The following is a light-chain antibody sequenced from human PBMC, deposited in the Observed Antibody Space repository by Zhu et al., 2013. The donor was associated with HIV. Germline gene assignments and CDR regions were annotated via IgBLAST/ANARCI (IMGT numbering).Light chain of an antibody. V-gene: IGLV1-40*01. Sequence: QSVLTQPPSLSGAPGQRVTISCTGSSSNIGAPYDVHWYQQLPGRAPKLLIYGNNNRPSGVPDRFSGSKSGTSASLAITGLQAEDEADYYCQSYDTGLSALVFGGGTKLTVL. CDR3: QSYDTGLSALV. J-gene: IGLJ3*02. CDR2: GNN. CDR1: SSNIGAPYD.